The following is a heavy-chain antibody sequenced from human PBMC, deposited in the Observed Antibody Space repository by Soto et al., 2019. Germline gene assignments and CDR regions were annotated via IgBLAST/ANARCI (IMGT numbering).Heavy chain of an antibody. CDR1: GGSISSGGYY. V-gene: IGHV4-31*03. CDR2: IYYSGST. Sequence: QVQLQESGPGLVKPSQTLSLTCTVSGGSISSGGYYWNWIRQHPGKGLEWIGYIYYSGSTYYNPSLKSRVSISVDTSKSHFPLMLTSVTAADTAVYYCARSVFPWGRGTLVTVSS. J-gene: IGHJ5*02. CDR3: ARSVFP.